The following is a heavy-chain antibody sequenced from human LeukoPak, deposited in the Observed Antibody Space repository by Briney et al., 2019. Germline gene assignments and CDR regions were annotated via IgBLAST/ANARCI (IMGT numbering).Heavy chain of an antibody. CDR3: ARRAYSWGAFDI. D-gene: IGHD4-11*01. Sequence: GGSLRLPCAASGFTFTNYAMNWVRQAPGKGLEWVSTLSPSGADTYYADSVKGRFTISRDISKNTLYLQMNSLRAEDTAVYYCARRAYSWGAFDIWGQGTMVTVSS. CDR2: LSPSGADT. J-gene: IGHJ3*02. CDR1: GFTFTNYA. V-gene: IGHV3-23*01.